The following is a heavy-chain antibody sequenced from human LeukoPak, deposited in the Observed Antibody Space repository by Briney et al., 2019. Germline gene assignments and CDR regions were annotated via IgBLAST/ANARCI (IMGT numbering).Heavy chain of an antibody. J-gene: IGHJ4*02. CDR2: IQYDESDE. Sequence: PGGSLRLSCAASGFTFNSYGMHWVRQAPGKGLEWVALIQYDESDEYYADSVKGRFTISRDNSKNTLYLQMNSLRAEDTAVYYCAKGPPDSSSWYKRTEGWGQGTLVTVSS. CDR3: AKGPPDSSSWYKRTEG. V-gene: IGHV3-30*02. D-gene: IGHD6-13*01. CDR1: GFTFNSYG.